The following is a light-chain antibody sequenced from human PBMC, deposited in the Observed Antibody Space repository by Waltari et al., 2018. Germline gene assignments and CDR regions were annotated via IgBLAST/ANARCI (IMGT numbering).Light chain of an antibody. V-gene: IGKV3-11*01. CDR3: QQRSDWPLT. CDR2: DAS. CDR1: QSVSTY. Sequence: EIVLTQSPATLSLSPGERATLSCGASQSVSTYLGWYQQKPGQAPRPLSFDASSRATGFPARFSATGSGTDFTLTISSLEPEDFATYYCQQRSDWPLTFGGGTKVELK. J-gene: IGKJ4*01.